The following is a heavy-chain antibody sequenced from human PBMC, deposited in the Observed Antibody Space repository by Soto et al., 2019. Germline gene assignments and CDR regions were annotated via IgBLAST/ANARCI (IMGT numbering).Heavy chain of an antibody. CDR3: ARSIAVAINWFDP. D-gene: IGHD6-19*01. CDR2: IYHSGST. J-gene: IGHJ5*02. V-gene: IGHV4-4*02. Sequence: QVQLQESGPGLVKPSGTLSLTCAVSGGSISSSNWWSWVRQPPGKGLQWIGQIYHSGSTNYNPSLKCRVTISVDKSKTQFSLKLSSVTAADTAVYYCARSIAVAINWFDPWGQGTLVTVSS. CDR1: GGSISSSNW.